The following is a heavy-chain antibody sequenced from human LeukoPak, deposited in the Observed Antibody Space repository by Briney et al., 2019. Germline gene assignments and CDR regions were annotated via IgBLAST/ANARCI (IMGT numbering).Heavy chain of an antibody. V-gene: IGHV3-30*02. Sequence: GGSLRLSCAASGFTFSSYGMHWVRQAPGKGLEWVAFIRYDGSNKYYTDSVKGRFTISRDNSKNTLYLQMNSLRAEDTAVYYCAKDLRGYSYDSLDYWGQGTLVTVSS. J-gene: IGHJ4*02. D-gene: IGHD5-18*01. CDR1: GFTFSSYG. CDR3: AKDLRGYSYDSLDY. CDR2: IRYDGSNK.